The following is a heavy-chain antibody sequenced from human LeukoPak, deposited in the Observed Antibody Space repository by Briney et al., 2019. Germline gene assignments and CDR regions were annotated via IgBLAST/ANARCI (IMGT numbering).Heavy chain of an antibody. V-gene: IGHV3-53*04. CDR1: GLTVSSSY. CDR3: ARVRPWVFDY. J-gene: IGHJ4*02. CDR2: IYIGDNP. Sequence: PGGSLRLSCAASGLTVSSSYMSWVRQAPGKGLEWVSIIYIGDNPHYADSVKGRFTISRHNSNNTLYLQMNSLRAEDTAVYYCARVRPWVFDYWGQGTLVTVSS.